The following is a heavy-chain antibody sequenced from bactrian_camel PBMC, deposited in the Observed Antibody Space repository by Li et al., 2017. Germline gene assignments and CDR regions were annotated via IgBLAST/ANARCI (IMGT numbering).Heavy chain of an antibody. J-gene: IGHJ4*01. D-gene: IGHD1*01. CDR1: GYSYC. Sequence: QLVESGGGSVQAGGSLRLSCAASGYSYCMGWFRQAPGNERKGVAVFYTRSGLTDYIDSVTGRFTISQDYAKKTVYLQMTSLKPEDSAMYYCAADCDPGDPGGASSVHYWGQGTQVTVS. CDR2: FYTRSGLT. CDR3: AADCDPGDPGGASSVHY. V-gene: IGHV3S25*01.